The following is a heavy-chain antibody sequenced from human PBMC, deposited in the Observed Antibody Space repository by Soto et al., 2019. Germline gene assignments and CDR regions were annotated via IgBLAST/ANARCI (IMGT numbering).Heavy chain of an antibody. D-gene: IGHD5-12*01. CDR1: GYTFISYD. CDR2: MNPNTGDT. V-gene: IGHV1-8*01. CDR3: ARGDGYILDY. Sequence: QVQLVQSGAEVKKPGASVKVSCKASGYTFISYDINWVRQATGLGLEWMGWMNPNTGDTGYAQTFQGRVTMTRNTSINTANLELSSLRSYDTAVYFCARGDGYILDYWGQGTLVTVSS. J-gene: IGHJ4*02.